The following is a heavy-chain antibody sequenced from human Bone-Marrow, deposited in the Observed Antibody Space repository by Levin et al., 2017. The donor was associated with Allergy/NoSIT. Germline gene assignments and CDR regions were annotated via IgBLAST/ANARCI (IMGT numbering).Heavy chain of an antibody. CDR1: GYTFTGYY. CDR3: ARGARFLEWLFLYYFDY. CDR2: LNPDSGDA. V-gene: IGHV1-2*06. Sequence: GESLKISCKASGYTFTGYYIHWVRQAPGQGLEWMGRLNPDSGDANSAQKFQGRVTMTKDTSISTAYMELTSLRSDDTAVYYCARGARFLEWLFLYYFDYWGQGSLVTVSS. J-gene: IGHJ4*02. D-gene: IGHD3-3*01.